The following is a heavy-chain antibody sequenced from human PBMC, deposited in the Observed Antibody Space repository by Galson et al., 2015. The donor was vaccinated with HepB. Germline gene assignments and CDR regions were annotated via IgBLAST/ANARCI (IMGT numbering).Heavy chain of an antibody. CDR1: GFTFSNYW. J-gene: IGHJ6*02. V-gene: IGHV3-74*01. CDR2: INGDGDTT. D-gene: IGHD3-10*01. Sequence: SLRLSCAASGFTFSNYWMHWVRQAPGKGLVWVSHINGDGDTTNYADSVKGRFTISRDNADNTVYLQMNSLRAEDTAVYYCERRISLVRGIITKPDYYYGMDVWGQGTTVNVAS. CDR3: ERRISLVRGIITKPDYYYGMDV.